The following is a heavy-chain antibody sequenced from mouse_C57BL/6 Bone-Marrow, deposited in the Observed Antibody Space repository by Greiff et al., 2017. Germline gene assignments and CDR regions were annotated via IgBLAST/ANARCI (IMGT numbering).Heavy chain of an antibody. J-gene: IGHJ2*01. CDR2: IDPETGGT. D-gene: IGHD1-1*01. CDR1: GYTFTDYE. CDR3: TRDGNYYGSSYYFDY. Sequence: VQLQQSGAELVRPGASVTLSCKASGYTFTDYEMHWVKQTPVHGLEWIGAIDPETGGTAYNQKFKGKAILTADKSSSTAYMELRSLTSEDSAVYYGTRDGNYYGSSYYFDYWGQGTTLTVSS. V-gene: IGHV1-15*01.